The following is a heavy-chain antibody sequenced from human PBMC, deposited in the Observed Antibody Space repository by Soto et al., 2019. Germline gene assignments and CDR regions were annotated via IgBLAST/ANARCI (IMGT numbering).Heavy chain of an antibody. CDR3: AKEIPPISPSPDYYSPYGMDV. CDR2: ISGSGGST. J-gene: IGHJ6*02. V-gene: IGHV3-23*01. D-gene: IGHD3-9*01. Sequence: PGGSLRLSCAASGFTFSSYAMSWVRQAPGKGLEWVSAISGSGGSTYYADSVKGRFTISRDNSKNTLYLQMNSLRAEDTAVYYCAKEIPPISPSPDYYSPYGMDVSGPGPTLTVSS. CDR1: GFTFSSYA.